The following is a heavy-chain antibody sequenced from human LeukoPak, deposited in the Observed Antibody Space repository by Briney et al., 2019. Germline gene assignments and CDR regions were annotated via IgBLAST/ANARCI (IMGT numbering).Heavy chain of an antibody. J-gene: IGHJ4*02. D-gene: IGHD2-21*02. V-gene: IGHV4-4*07. Sequence: PSETLSLTCTVSGDSISSYYWSWIRQPAGKGLEWIGRMYSSGSSNYNPSLKSRVTMSIDTSKSQFSLKLSSMTVADTAVYYCARGKYCGGDCYFDYWGQGSLVTVSS. CDR3: ARGKYCGGDCYFDY. CDR2: MYSSGSS. CDR1: GDSISSYY.